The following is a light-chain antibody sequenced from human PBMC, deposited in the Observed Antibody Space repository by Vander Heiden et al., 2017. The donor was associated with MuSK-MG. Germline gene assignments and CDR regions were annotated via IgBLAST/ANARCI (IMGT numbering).Light chain of an antibody. J-gene: IGLJ2*01. Sequence: SYVLTQPPSVSVAPGQTARLACGGKNIRSKSVHWYQQKPGQAPVLVVFDDTDRPSGIPERFSGSNSGNTATLTITSVEAGDEGDYYCHVWDSSGDHRGVFGGGTKLTVL. CDR2: DDT. V-gene: IGLV3-21*02. CDR3: HVWDSSGDHRGV. CDR1: NIRSKS.